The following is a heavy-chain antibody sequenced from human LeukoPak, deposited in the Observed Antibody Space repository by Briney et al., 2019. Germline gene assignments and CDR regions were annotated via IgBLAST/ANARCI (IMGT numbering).Heavy chain of an antibody. Sequence: SETLSLTCTVSGGSISSGGYYWSWIRQHPGKGLEWIGCIYYSGSTYYNPSLKSRVTISVDTSKNQFSLKLSSVTAADTAVYYCARESPLGYCSGGSCSQYYFDYWGQGTLVTVSS. J-gene: IGHJ4*02. CDR2: IYYSGST. V-gene: IGHV4-31*03. CDR1: GGSISSGGYY. D-gene: IGHD2-15*01. CDR3: ARESPLGYCSGGSCSQYYFDY.